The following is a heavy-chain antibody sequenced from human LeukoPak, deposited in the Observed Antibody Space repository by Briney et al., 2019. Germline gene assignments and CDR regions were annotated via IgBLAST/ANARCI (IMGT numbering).Heavy chain of an antibody. Sequence: ASVKVSCKASGYTFTSYGISWVRQAPGQGLECMGWISAYNGNTNYAQKLQGRVTMTTDTSTSPAYMELRSLRSDDPAVYYCARSSRSYDSSGLGFWGGQGTLVTVSS. J-gene: IGHJ4*02. CDR3: ARSSRSYDSSGLGFW. D-gene: IGHD3-22*01. CDR1: GYTFTSYG. CDR2: ISAYNGNT. V-gene: IGHV1-18*01.